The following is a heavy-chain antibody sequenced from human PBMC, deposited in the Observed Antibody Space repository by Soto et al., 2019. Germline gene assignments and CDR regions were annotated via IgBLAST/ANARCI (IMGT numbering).Heavy chain of an antibody. CDR1: GFTFSSYA. D-gene: IGHD2-2*01. CDR3: ARDTISRISTSCPEMDYYYGMDV. CDR2: ISYDGSNK. J-gene: IGHJ6*02. V-gene: IGHV3-30-3*01. Sequence: GGSLRLSCAASGFTFSSYAMHWVRQAPGKGLEWVAVISYDGSNKYYADSVKGRFTISRDNSKNTLYLQMNSLRAEDTAVYYCARDTISRISTSCPEMDYYYGMDVWGQGTTVTVSS.